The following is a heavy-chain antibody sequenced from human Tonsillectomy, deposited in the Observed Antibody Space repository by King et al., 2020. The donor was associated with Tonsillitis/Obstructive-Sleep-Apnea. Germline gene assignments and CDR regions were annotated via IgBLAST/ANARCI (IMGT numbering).Heavy chain of an antibody. Sequence: VQLVESGGGLVKPGGSLRLSCAAAGFTFRDYYMNWIRQAPGKGLEWVSYISSSSSYTNYADAVKGRFTISRDNAKNSLYLQMNSLRAEDTAVYYCEKGSTTGDFDYWGQGTLVTVSS. D-gene: IGHD1-1*01. CDR2: ISSSSSYT. V-gene: IGHV3-11*06. CDR3: EKGSTTGDFDY. CDR1: GFTFRDYY. J-gene: IGHJ4*02.